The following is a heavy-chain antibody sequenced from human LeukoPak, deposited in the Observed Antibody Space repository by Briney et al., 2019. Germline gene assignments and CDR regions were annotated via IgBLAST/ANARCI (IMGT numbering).Heavy chain of an antibody. CDR1: GYTFTSYG. V-gene: IGHV1-18*01. D-gene: IGHD6-19*01. J-gene: IGHJ4*02. Sequence: ASVKVSCKASGYTFTSYGISWVRQAPGQGLEWMGRISAYNGNTNYAQKLQGRVTMTTDTSTSTAYMELRSLRSDDTAVYYCARDPGYSSGWYAEVFDYWGQGTLVTVSS. CDR2: ISAYNGNT. CDR3: ARDPGYSSGWYAEVFDY.